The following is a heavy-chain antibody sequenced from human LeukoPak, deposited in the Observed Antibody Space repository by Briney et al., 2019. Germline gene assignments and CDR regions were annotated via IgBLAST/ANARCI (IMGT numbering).Heavy chain of an antibody. D-gene: IGHD3-3*01. V-gene: IGHV1-24*01. J-gene: IGHJ3*02. CDR2: FDPEDGQT. Sequence: GASVKLSCKVSGYTGIELSMHWVRQTPGKGLEWLGGFDPEDGQTKYAQKFQGRVTMTEDTSTDTAYMELSSLTSEDTAVYYCATHTIFGVVTYASLIWGRGTLVTVSS. CDR1: GYTGIELS. CDR3: ATHTIFGVVTYASLI.